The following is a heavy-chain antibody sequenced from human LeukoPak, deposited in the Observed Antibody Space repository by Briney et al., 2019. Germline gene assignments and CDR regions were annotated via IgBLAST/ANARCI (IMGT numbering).Heavy chain of an antibody. CDR2: IYYSGST. V-gene: IGHV4-39*01. D-gene: IGHD2-2*02. CDR1: GGSISSSSYY. Sequence: SETLSLTCTVSGGSISSSSYYWGWIRQPPGKGLEWIGSIYYSGSTYYNPSLKSRVTISVDTSKNQFALKLSSVTAADTAVYYCARIYVVPAAIPYGWFDPWGQGTLVTVSS. J-gene: IGHJ5*02. CDR3: ARIYVVPAAIPYGWFDP.